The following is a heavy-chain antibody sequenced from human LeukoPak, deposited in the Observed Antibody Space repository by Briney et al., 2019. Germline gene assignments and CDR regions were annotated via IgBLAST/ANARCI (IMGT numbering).Heavy chain of an antibody. CDR1: GGSISSYY. J-gene: IGHJ4*02. Sequence: SETLSLTCTVSGGSISSYYWSWIRQPPGKGLEWIGYIYYSGSTNYNPSLKSRVTISVDTSKNQFSLKLSSVAAADTAVYYCARGGSSGWTYYFDYWGRGTLVTVSS. CDR2: IYYSGST. D-gene: IGHD6-19*01. V-gene: IGHV4-59*01. CDR3: ARGGSSGWTYYFDY.